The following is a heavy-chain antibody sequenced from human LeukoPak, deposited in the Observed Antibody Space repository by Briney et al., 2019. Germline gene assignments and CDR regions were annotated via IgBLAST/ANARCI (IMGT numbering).Heavy chain of an antibody. D-gene: IGHD1-26*01. V-gene: IGHV4-59*01. J-gene: IGHJ4*02. Sequence: SETLSLTCTVSGGSISSYYWSWIRQPPGKGLEWIGYIHYSGSTNYNPSLKSRVTISVDTSKNQFSLKLSSVTAADTAVYYCVRSTYPGSFDYWGQGTLVTVSS. CDR2: IHYSGST. CDR1: GGSISSYY. CDR3: VRSTYPGSFDY.